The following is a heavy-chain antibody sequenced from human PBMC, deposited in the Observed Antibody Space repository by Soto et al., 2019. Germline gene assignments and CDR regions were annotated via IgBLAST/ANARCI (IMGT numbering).Heavy chain of an antibody. CDR3: AKSKGGLEILKTTVTTFWGPFHI. V-gene: IGHV3-9*01. J-gene: IGHJ3*02. D-gene: IGHD4-17*01. CDR2: ITWNSGSR. Sequence: EVQLVESGGGLVQPGRSLRLSCAASGFTFDDYAMHWVRQAPGKGPEWVSGITWNSGSRGYAESVKGRFTISRDNAKNSLYVQMNSLRAEDTALYYCAKSKGGLEILKTTVTTFWGPFHIWGQGTMVTVSS. CDR1: GFTFDDYA.